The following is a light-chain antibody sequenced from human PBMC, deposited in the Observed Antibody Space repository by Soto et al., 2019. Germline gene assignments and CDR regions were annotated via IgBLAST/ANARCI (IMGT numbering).Light chain of an antibody. CDR3: QQYDSSSPT. CDR1: QNISVW. J-gene: IGKJ2*01. Sequence: DIQMTQSPSTLSASVGDGVTITCRASQNISVWLAWYQQRPGKAPKFLIYDASSLEPGVPSRFSGSGSGTEFTLTIRSLQPDDFATYYCQQYDSSSPTFGQGTKLESK. CDR2: DAS. V-gene: IGKV1-5*01.